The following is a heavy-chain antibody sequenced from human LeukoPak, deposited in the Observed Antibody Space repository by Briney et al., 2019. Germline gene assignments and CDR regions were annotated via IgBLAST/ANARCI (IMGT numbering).Heavy chain of an antibody. CDR2: THHSGAT. CDR3: ARVPGAYYDTLIGFGSGWFDP. J-gene: IGHJ5*02. V-gene: IGHV4-38-2*02. CDR1: GYSISSGYT. Sequence: AETLSLTCTVSGYSISSGYTWGWVRQPPGKGPEWIGITHHSGATYYSPSLRSRVTMSIDTSKKQFSLRLRSVTAADTAVYYCARVPGAYYDTLIGFGSGWFDPWGQGILVSVSS. D-gene: IGHD3-9*01.